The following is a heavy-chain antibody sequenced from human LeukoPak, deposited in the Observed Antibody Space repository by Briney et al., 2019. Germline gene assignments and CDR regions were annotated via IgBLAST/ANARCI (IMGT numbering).Heavy chain of an antibody. CDR1: GYTFTNYY. Sequence: ASVKVSCKASGYTFTNYYMHWVRQAPGQGLEWMGWISPNSNDTNYAQKFLGRVTLTRDTSISTAYMELSSLRSDDTAVYFCARDGGYCRGGRCYRDWGQGTLVTVSS. J-gene: IGHJ4*02. D-gene: IGHD2-15*01. V-gene: IGHV1-2*02. CDR2: ISPNSNDT. CDR3: ARDGGYCRGGRCYRD.